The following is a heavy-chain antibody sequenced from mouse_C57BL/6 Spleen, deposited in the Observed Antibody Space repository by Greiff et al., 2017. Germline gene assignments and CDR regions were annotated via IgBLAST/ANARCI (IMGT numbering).Heavy chain of an antibody. CDR2: INYDGSST. CDR1: GFTFSDYY. V-gene: IGHV5-16*01. J-gene: IGHJ2*01. D-gene: IGHD2-1*01. CDR3: ARGCYYGNYFDY. Sequence: EVMLVESEGGLVQPGSSMKLSCTASGFTFSDYYMAWVRQVPEKGLEWVANINYDGSSTYYLDSLKSRFIISRDKAKNILYLQMSSLKSEDTATYYCARGCYYGNYFDYWGQGTTLTVSS.